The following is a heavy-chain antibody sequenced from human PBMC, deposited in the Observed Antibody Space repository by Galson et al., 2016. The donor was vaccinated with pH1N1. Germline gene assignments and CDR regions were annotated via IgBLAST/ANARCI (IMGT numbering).Heavy chain of an antibody. CDR2: IDPSDGTT. V-gene: IGHV1-46*01. CDR3: ARRYFLDY. CDR1: GYSVTRYY. J-gene: IGHJ4*02. Sequence: SVKVSCKAAGYSVTRYYMHWVRQAPGQGLEWMGIIDPSDGTTTYSEKFQGRISLTRDTSTNSVYTELTTLRPDDSATYFCARRYFLDYWGQGTLVTVSS.